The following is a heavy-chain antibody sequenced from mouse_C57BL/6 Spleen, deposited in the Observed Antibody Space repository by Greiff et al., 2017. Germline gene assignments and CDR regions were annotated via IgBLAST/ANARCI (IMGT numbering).Heavy chain of an antibody. CDR1: GFNIKNTY. V-gene: IGHV14-3*01. D-gene: IGHD1-1*01. CDR3: ARDPYCDGSGYDYFDY. CDR2: IDPANGNT. J-gene: IGHJ2*01. Sequence: EVQLQQSVAELVRPGASVKLSCTASGFNIKNTYMHWVKQRPEQGLEWIGRIDPANGNTKYAPKFQGKATITADTSSNTAYLQLSSLTSEDTAIYYCARDPYCDGSGYDYFDYWGQGTTLTVSS.